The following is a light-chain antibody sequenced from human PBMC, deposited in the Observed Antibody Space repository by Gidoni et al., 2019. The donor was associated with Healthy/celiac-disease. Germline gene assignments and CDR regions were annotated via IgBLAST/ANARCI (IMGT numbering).Light chain of an antibody. Sequence: EIVMTQSPATLSVSPGERATLSCKASQSVSSNLAWYQQKPGQSPRLLIYGASTRATGIPARFSGSGSGTEFTLTISSLQSEDFALYYCQHYNNWPPWTFXXXTKVEIK. CDR1: QSVSSN. V-gene: IGKV3-15*01. J-gene: IGKJ1*01. CDR2: GAS. CDR3: QHYNNWPPWT.